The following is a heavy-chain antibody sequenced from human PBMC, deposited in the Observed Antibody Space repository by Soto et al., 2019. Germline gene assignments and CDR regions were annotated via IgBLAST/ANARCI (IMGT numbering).Heavy chain of an antibody. CDR2: IKQDGSEE. CDR3: ARVSAVAGTGSDAFDT. D-gene: IGHD6-19*01. Sequence: GGSLRLSCGASGFTFSSYWMSWVRQAPGKGLEWVANIKQDGSEEYYVDSVKGRFTISRDNAKNSLYLQMNSLRAEDTAVYYCARVSAVAGTGSDAFDTWGQGTMVTVSS. V-gene: IGHV3-7*01. J-gene: IGHJ3*02. CDR1: GFTFSSYW.